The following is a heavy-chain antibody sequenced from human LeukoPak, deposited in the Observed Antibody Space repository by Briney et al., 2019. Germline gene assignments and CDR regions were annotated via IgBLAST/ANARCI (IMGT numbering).Heavy chain of an antibody. J-gene: IGHJ4*02. V-gene: IGHV3-23*01. CDR1: GFTFSSYG. CDR2: ISGSGGST. D-gene: IGHD7-27*01. CDR3: AKGPDEELGITFFY. Sequence: GGSLRLSCAASGFTFSSYGMSWVRQAPGKGLEWVSAISGSGGSTYYADSVKGRFTISRDNSKNTLYLQMNSLRAEDTAVYYCAKGPDEELGITFFYWGQGTLVTVSS.